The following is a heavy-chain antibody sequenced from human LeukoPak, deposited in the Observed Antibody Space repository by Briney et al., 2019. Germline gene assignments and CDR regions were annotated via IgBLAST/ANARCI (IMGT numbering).Heavy chain of an antibody. J-gene: IGHJ4*02. D-gene: IGHD5-12*01. V-gene: IGHV3-NL1*01. CDR3: AGVPTILGGYYFDY. CDR2: IYSGGST. CDR1: GFTFSSYS. Sequence: GGSLRLSCAASGFTFSSYSMNWVRQAPGKGLEWVSVIYSGGSTYYADSVKGRFIISRDNAKHSLYLQMHSLRDEDTAVYFCAGVPTILGGYYFDYWGQGTLVTVSS.